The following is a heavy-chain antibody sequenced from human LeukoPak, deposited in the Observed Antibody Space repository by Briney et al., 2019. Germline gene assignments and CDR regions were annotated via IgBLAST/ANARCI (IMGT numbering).Heavy chain of an antibody. CDR2: ISSSGSTK. CDR3: ARVSSGSYYILDC. V-gene: IGHV3-48*03. Sequence: GGSLRLSCAASGFTFSSYWMNWVRQAPGKGLEWVSYISSSGSTKYYADSVRGRLTISRDNAKNSLYLQMSGLRGEDTAVYYCARVSSGSYYILDCWGQGTLVTVSS. J-gene: IGHJ4*02. CDR1: GFTFSSYW. D-gene: IGHD1-26*01.